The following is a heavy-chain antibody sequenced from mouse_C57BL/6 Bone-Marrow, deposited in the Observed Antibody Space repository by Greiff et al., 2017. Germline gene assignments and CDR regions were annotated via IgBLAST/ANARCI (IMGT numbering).Heavy chain of an antibody. D-gene: IGHD4-1*01. J-gene: IGHJ2*01. CDR3: ARHEKGDWGPYLDY. CDR1: GYTFTEYT. CDR2: FYPGSGSI. Sequence: QVQLQQSGAELVKPGASVKLSCKASGYTFTEYTIHWVKQRSGQGLEWIGWFYPGSGSIKYTEKFKDKATLTADKTSSTVFMGLRRLTSEDAAVYYCARHEKGDWGPYLDYWGQGTTLTVSS. V-gene: IGHV1-62-2*01.